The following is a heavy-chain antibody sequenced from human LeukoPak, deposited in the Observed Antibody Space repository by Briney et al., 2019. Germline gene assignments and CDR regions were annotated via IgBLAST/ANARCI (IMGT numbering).Heavy chain of an antibody. Sequence: GESLEISCKGSGYSFTSYWIGWVRQMPGKGLEWMGIIYPGDSDTRYSPSFQGQVTISADKSISTAYLQWSSLKASDTAMYYCARSHYDFWSGYSYYYMDVWGKGTTVTVSS. CDR2: IYPGDSDT. CDR3: ARSHYDFWSGYSYYYMDV. D-gene: IGHD3-3*01. CDR1: GYSFTSYW. V-gene: IGHV5-51*01. J-gene: IGHJ6*03.